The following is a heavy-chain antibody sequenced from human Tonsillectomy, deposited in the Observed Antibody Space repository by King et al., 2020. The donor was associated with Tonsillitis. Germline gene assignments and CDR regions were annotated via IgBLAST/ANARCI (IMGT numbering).Heavy chain of an antibody. J-gene: IGHJ6*02. V-gene: IGHV3-15*01. Sequence: QLVQSGGGLVKPGGSLRLSCAASGFTFSNAWMSWVRQAPGKGLEWVGRIKSKTDGGTTDYAAPVKGRFTISRHDSKNTLYLQMNSLKTEDTAVYYCTTGLWGDSSGYLYYYGMDVWGQGTTVTVSS. CDR1: GFTFSNAW. CDR3: TTGLWGDSSGYLYYYGMDV. CDR2: IKSKTDGGTT. D-gene: IGHD3-22*01.